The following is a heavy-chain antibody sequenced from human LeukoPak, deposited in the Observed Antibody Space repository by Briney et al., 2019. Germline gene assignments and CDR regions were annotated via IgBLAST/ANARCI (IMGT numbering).Heavy chain of an antibody. Sequence: GGSLSLSCAASGFTFRNYVIHWVRQAPGKGLEWVAVTSSDLNVKLYADSVKGRFTISRDNSRSTLYLQMNSLRPEDTAIYYCAREGYYGSGSPPSLYFDYWGQGTLVTVSS. J-gene: IGHJ4*02. CDR1: GFTFRNYV. CDR3: AREGYYGSGSPPSLYFDY. V-gene: IGHV3-30-3*01. D-gene: IGHD3-10*01. CDR2: TSSDLNVK.